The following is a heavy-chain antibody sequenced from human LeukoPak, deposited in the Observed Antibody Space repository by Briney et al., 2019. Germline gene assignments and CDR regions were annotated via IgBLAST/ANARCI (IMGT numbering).Heavy chain of an antibody. D-gene: IGHD2-15*01. CDR2: ISCSGGST. CDR3: ARLAPRYCSGGSCPADY. J-gene: IGHJ4*02. Sequence: GGSLRLSCAASGFTFSSYAMSWVRQAPGKGLEWVSAISCSGGSTYYADSVKGRFTISRDNSKNTLYLQMNSLRAEDTAVYYCARLAPRYCSGGSCPADYWGQGTLVTVSS. V-gene: IGHV3-23*01. CDR1: GFTFSSYA.